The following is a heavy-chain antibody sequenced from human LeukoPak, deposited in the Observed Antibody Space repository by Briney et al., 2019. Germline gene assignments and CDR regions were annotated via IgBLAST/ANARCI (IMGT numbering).Heavy chain of an antibody. CDR2: LSHSGSS. D-gene: IGHD6-19*01. Sequence: KASETLSLTCTVSGGSVSSYYWSWIRRPPGRGLEWIAYLSHSGSSDSNPSLTSRVTTLVDTSKNQFSLKLSSVTAADTAVYYCARHEVAESSGSNYWGQGTLVTVSS. V-gene: IGHV4-59*08. CDR1: GGSVSSYY. CDR3: ARHEVAESSGSNY. J-gene: IGHJ4*02.